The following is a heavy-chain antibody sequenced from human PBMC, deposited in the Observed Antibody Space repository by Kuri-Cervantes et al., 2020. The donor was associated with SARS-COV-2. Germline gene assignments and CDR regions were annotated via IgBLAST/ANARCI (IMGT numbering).Heavy chain of an antibody. J-gene: IGHJ6*03. V-gene: IGHV1-46*01. CDR3: ARDFSGGQLLSGWSRQTYYYYYYMDV. CDR2: INPSGGST. CDR1: GYTFTNYY. D-gene: IGHD2-2*01. Sequence: ASVKVSCKASGYTFTNYYIHWVRQAPGHGLEWMGVINPSGGSTSYAQKFQGRVTMTRDTSTSTVYMELSSLRSEDTAVYYCARDFSGGQLLSGWSRQTYYYYYYMDVWGKGTTVTVSS.